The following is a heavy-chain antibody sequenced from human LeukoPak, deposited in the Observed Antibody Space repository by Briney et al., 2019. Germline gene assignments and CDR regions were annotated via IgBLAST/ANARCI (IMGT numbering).Heavy chain of an antibody. D-gene: IGHD6-19*01. CDR3: AGEATTVAGYFDY. CDR2: IYSSGST. J-gene: IGHJ4*02. CDR1: GFTVSSNY. Sequence: QTGGSLRLSCAASGFTVSSNYMSWVRQAPGKGLEWVSVIYSSGSTYYADSVKGRFTISRDNSKNTLYLQMNSLRAEDTAIYYCAGEATTVAGYFDYWGQGTLVTVS. V-gene: IGHV3-53*01.